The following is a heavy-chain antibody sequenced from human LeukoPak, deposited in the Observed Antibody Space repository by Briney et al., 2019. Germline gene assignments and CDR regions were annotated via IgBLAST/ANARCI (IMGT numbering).Heavy chain of an antibody. CDR1: GFTLSSSG. J-gene: IGHJ3*02. D-gene: IGHD3-22*01. Sequence: GVSLRLSCAASGFTLSSSGMHWVRQAPGKGLEWVTFIQYDGSVKYNVDSVKGRFAVTRDNSKNTLYLQMNSLRAEDTAVYYCTWGYSYAFKIWGQGTMVTVSS. V-gene: IGHV3-30*02. CDR2: IQYDGSVK. CDR3: TWGYSYAFKI.